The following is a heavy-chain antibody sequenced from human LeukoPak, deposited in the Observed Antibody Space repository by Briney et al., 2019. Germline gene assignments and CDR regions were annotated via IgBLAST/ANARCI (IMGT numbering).Heavy chain of an antibody. J-gene: IGHJ4*02. CDR2: IAPNSGGT. D-gene: IGHD6-6*01. CDR1: GYTFTGYY. Sequence: GASVKVSCKASGYTFTGYYMHWVRQAPGQGLEWMGWIAPNSGGTNYAQNFLGRVTMTRDTSINTAYMELTRLTSDDTAVYYCAREYSSTSGHLYDYWGLGTLVTVSS. CDR3: AREYSSTSGHLYDY. V-gene: IGHV1-2*02.